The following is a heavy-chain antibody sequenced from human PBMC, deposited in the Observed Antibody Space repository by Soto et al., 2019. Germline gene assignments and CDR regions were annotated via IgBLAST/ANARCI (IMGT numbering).Heavy chain of an antibody. Sequence: XTLSLPCTVSGASLNSYHWSWIRQPAGKGLEWIGHIHSSGSTNYNPSLKSRVTMSVETSKNQCSLRLMPLKSAETAVYYCARDQGVAAAGITWFDPWGQGSLGPVS. CDR2: IHSSGST. J-gene: IGHJ5*02. D-gene: IGHD6-13*01. CDR3: ARDQGVAAAGITWFDP. V-gene: IGHV4-4*07. CDR1: GASLNSYH.